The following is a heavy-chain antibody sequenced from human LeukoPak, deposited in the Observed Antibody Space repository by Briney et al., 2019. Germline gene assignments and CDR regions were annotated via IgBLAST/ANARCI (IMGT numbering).Heavy chain of an antibody. CDR1: GFTFSSYG. Sequence: GGSLRLSCAASGFTFSSYGMHWVRQAPGKGLEWVALIRYDGSNKYYADSVKGRFTISRDNSKNTLYLQMNSLRAEYTAVYYCAKDKGRRWGAFDYWGQGTLVTVSS. J-gene: IGHJ4*02. D-gene: IGHD3-16*01. V-gene: IGHV3-30*02. CDR3: AKDKGRRWGAFDY. CDR2: IRYDGSNK.